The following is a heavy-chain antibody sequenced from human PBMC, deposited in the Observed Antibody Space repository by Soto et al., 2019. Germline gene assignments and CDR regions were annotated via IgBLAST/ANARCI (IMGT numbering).Heavy chain of an antibody. CDR2: IYYSGST. CDR1: GGSISSSSYY. J-gene: IGHJ4*02. D-gene: IGHD3-9*01. V-gene: IGHV4-39*01. CDR3: VLRYLEVGGRTDFDY. Sequence: QLQLQESGPGLVKPSETLSLTCTVSGGSISSSSYYWGWIRQPPGKGLEWIGSIYYSGSTYYNPSLKSRVTIXXDXSXXQFSLKLSSVTAADTAVYYCVLRYLEVGGRTDFDYWGQGTLVTVSS.